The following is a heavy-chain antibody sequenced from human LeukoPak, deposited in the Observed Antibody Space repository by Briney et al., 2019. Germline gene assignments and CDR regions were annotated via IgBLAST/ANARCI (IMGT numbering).Heavy chain of an antibody. CDR2: ISSSGTS. CDR1: GGSIRSNS. D-gene: IGHD5-18*01. V-gene: IGHV4-59*01. Sequence: PSETLSLTCSVSGGSIRSNSWTWIRQPPGKGLEWIGHISSSGTSDYNPSLISRVTMTTDTSINHFSLSLRSVTAADTAVYYCARDGYIYGSGYLDPWGQGTLVTVSS. J-gene: IGHJ5*02. CDR3: ARDGYIYGSGYLDP.